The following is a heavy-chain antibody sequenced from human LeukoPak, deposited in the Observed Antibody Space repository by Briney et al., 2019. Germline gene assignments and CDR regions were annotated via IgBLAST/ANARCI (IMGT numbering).Heavy chain of an antibody. CDR2: IKIKTDGGTT. J-gene: IGHJ3*02. V-gene: IGHV3-15*01. Sequence: GGSLRLSCAASGFTFTAAWMSWVRQVPGKGLEWVGRIKIKTDGGTTEYAAPVKGRFTISRDDSQNTLYLQMNSLKAEDTAVYCCARQAYNAFDIWGQGTMVTVSS. D-gene: IGHD3-16*01. CDR1: GFTFTAAW. CDR3: ARQAYNAFDI.